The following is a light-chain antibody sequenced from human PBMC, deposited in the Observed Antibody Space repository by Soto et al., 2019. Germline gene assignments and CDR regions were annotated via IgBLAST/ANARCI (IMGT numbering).Light chain of an antibody. Sequence: QSVLTQPPSVSAAPGQKVTISCSGDSSNIGDNYVSWYQQFPGTAPKLLIYDNDKRPSGIPDRFSGSKSGTSATLGITGLQTGDEADYYCGTWDNSLSVVFGGGTKLTVL. CDR3: GTWDNSLSVV. J-gene: IGLJ2*01. V-gene: IGLV1-51*01. CDR1: SSNIGDNY. CDR2: DND.